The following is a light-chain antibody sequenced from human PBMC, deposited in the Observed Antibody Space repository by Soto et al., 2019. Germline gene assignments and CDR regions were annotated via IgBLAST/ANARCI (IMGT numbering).Light chain of an antibody. CDR2: KAS. J-gene: IGKJ1*01. CDR3: QHYNSYSEA. Sequence: DIQMTQSPSTLSGSVGDTVTIPCRASQTISSWLAWYQQKPGKAPKLLIYKASTLKSGVPSRFSGSGSGTEFTLTISSLQPDDFATYYCQHYNSYSEAFGQGTKVDIK. CDR1: QTISSW. V-gene: IGKV1-5*03.